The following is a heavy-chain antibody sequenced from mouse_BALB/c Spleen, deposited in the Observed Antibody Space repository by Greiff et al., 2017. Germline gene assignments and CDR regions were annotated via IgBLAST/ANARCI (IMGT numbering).Heavy chain of an antibody. D-gene: IGHD1-1*01. V-gene: IGHV2-5-1*01. CDR3: AKCLTGGSSHWYFDV. J-gene: IGHJ1*01. CDR2: IWRGGST. CDR1: GFSLTSYG. Sequence: QVQLQQSGPSLVQPSQSLSITCTVSGFSLTSYGVHWVRQSPGKGLEWLGVIWRGGSTDYNAAFMSRLSITKDNSKSQVFFKMNSLQADDTAIYYCAKCLTGGSSHWYFDVWGAGTTVTVSS.